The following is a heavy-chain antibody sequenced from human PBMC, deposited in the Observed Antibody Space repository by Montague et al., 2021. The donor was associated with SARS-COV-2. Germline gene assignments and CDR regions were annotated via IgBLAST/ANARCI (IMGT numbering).Heavy chain of an antibody. CDR2: INSDGSDT. J-gene: IGHJ4*02. CDR3: ARTDGSGDLVY. D-gene: IGHD2-21*02. Sequence: SLRLSCAASGFTFRNYWMHWVRQVPGKGLVWVSRINSDGSDTNYADSVRGRFTMSRDNAKNTLSLEMHSLRVEDTAVYYCARTDGSGDLVYWGQGTLVIVSS. CDR1: GFTFRNYW. V-gene: IGHV3-74*01.